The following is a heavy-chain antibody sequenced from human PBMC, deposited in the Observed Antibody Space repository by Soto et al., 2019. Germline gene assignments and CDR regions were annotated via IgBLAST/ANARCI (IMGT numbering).Heavy chain of an antibody. V-gene: IGHV1-69*13. CDR3: ARENVDTAMVSVLGGYYYYYGMDV. D-gene: IGHD5-18*01. J-gene: IGHJ6*02. CDR2: ITPIFGTA. CDR1: GGTFSSYA. Sequence: SVKVSCKASGGTFSSYAISWVRQAPGQGLEWMGGITPIFGTANYAQKFQGRVTITADESTSTAYMELSSLRSEDTAVYYCARENVDTAMVSVLGGYYYYYGMDVWGQGTTVTVSS.